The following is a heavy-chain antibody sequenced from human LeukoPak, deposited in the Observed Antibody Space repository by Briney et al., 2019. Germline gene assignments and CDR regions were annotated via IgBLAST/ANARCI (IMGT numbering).Heavy chain of an antibody. CDR1: GFTVSSNY. D-gene: IGHD5-18*01. V-gene: IGHV3-66*02. CDR3: AGDTARALAYYYYGMDV. Sequence: PGGSLRLSCAASGFTVSSNYMSWVRQAPGKGLEWVSGIGGSGGSTYYADSVKGHFTISRDNSKNTLYLQMNSLRAEDTAVYYCAGDTARALAYYYYGMDVWGQGTTVTVSS. CDR2: IGGSGGST. J-gene: IGHJ6*02.